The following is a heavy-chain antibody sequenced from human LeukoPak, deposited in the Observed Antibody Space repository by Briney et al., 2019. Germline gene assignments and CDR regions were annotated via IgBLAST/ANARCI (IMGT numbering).Heavy chain of an antibody. Sequence: ASVKVSCKASGYTFTSYDINWVRQATGQGLEWMGWMNAHSGNTGYAQKFQGRVTMTRNTSIFTAYMEVSSLRSEDTAVYYCARGSSYYGSGSYQIDYWGQGTLVTVSS. D-gene: IGHD3-10*01. J-gene: IGHJ4*02. CDR2: MNAHSGNT. V-gene: IGHV1-8*01. CDR1: GYTFTSYD. CDR3: ARGSSYYGSGSYQIDY.